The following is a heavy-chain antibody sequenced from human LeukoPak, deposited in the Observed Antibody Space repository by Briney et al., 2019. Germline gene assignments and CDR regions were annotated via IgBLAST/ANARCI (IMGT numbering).Heavy chain of an antibody. Sequence: GGSLRLSCAASGFTFSSYAMNWVRQAPGKGLEWVSAISGRDSSTYYADSVKGRFTISRDNSKNTLYLQMNSLRAEDTAVYYCAKDTGSGSPPNWFDPWGQGTLVTVSS. CDR2: ISGRDSST. V-gene: IGHV3-23*01. J-gene: IGHJ5*02. CDR1: GFTFSSYA. D-gene: IGHD3-10*01. CDR3: AKDTGSGSPPNWFDP.